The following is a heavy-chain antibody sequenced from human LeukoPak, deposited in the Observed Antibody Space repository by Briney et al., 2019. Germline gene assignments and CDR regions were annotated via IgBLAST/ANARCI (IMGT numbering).Heavy chain of an antibody. V-gene: IGHV4-39*01. J-gene: IGHJ3*02. Sequence: SETLSLTCTVSGGSISSGGYYWSWIRQHPGKGLEWIGSVYYSGSTYYNPSLKSRVTISVDTSKNQFSLKLSSVTAADTAVYYCARLDKHATDAFDIWGQGTMVTVSS. CDR1: GGSISSGGYY. CDR2: VYYSGST. CDR3: ARLDKHATDAFDI. D-gene: IGHD3-22*01.